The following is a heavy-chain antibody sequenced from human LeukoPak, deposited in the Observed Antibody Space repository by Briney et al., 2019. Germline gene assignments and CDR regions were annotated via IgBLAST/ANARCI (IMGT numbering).Heavy chain of an antibody. CDR1: GGTFSSYA. CDR2: INPNSGGT. V-gene: IGHV1-2*02. J-gene: IGHJ3*02. CDR3: ARTLWFGERGFPVAFDI. Sequence: ASVTVSCKASGGTFSSYAIRWVRQAPGHGLEWMGWINPNSGGTNYAQKFQGRVTMTRDTSISTAYMELSRLRSDDTAVYYCARTLWFGERGFPVAFDIWGQGTMVTVSS. D-gene: IGHD3-10*01.